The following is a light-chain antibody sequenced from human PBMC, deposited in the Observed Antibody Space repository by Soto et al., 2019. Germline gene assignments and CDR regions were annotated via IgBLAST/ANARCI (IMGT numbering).Light chain of an antibody. CDR3: QQSYNTPIT. V-gene: IGKV1-39*01. Sequence: DIQMTQSPSSLSASVGDRVTITCRASQTISSYLSWYQQQPGKAPKLLIYAASSLRSGVPSRFSGSGSGTDFTLTISSVQPEDFATYYCQQSYNTPITFGPGTKVGIK. CDR1: QTISSY. J-gene: IGKJ3*01. CDR2: AAS.